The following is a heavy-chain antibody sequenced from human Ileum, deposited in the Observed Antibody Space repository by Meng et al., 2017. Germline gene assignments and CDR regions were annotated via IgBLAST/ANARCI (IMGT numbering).Heavy chain of an antibody. V-gene: IGHV1-18*01. CDR1: GYTFSNYG. D-gene: IGHD3-10*01. J-gene: IGHJ4*02. CDR2: ISAYNGNT. Sequence: ASVKVSCKASGYTFSNYGITWVRQAPGQGLEWMGGISAYNGNTNYGQKYQGRVTMTTDTSKSTAYMELRSLRSDDTDVYYCARSTYYGSESHKNFDFWGQGTLVTVSS. CDR3: ARSTYYGSESHKNFDF.